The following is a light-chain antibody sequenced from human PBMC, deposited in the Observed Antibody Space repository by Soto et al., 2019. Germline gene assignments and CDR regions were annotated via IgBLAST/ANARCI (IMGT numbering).Light chain of an antibody. Sequence: QSALTQPRSVSGSPGQSVTISCNGSSGDVGTYNYVSWYQQYPGKAPKLIIYDVIKRPSGVTDRFSGYKSGNTASLTISGLHAEDEADYYCCSYAGSYSWVFGGGTKLTVL. V-gene: IGLV2-11*01. CDR2: DVI. CDR3: CSYAGSYSWV. CDR1: SGDVGTYNY. J-gene: IGLJ3*02.